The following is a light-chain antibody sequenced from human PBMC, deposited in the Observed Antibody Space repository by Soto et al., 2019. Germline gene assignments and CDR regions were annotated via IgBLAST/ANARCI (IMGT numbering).Light chain of an antibody. V-gene: IGLV4-69*01. Sequence: QPVLTQSPSASASLGASVKLTCTLSSGHSSYAIAWHQQQPEKGPRYLMKLDSDGSHTKGDAIPDRFSGSSSGAQRYLTISGLQSEDEADYYCQTCGSRSHLVFGGGTKLTVL. CDR3: QTCGSRSHLV. J-gene: IGLJ3*02. CDR2: LDSDGSH. CDR1: SGHSSYA.